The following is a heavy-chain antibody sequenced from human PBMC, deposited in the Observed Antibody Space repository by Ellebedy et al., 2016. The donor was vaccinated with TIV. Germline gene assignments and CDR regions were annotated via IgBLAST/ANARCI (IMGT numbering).Heavy chain of an antibody. J-gene: IGHJ4*02. CDR3: AKDRLGQWLVGGDY. D-gene: IGHD6-19*01. V-gene: IGHV3-23*01. Sequence: PGGSLRLSCAASGFTFSSYAMNWVRQAPGNGLEWVPAIRGRGFSTYYADSVKGRFTISRDNSKNTLYLQMNSLRAEDTAVYYCAKDRLGQWLVGGDYWGQGTLVTVSS. CDR2: IRGRGFST. CDR1: GFTFSSYA.